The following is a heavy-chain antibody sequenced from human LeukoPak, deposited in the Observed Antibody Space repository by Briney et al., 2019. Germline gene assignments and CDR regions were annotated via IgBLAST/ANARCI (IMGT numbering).Heavy chain of an antibody. J-gene: IGHJ5*02. CDR2: ISWNSGSI. Sequence: GGSLRLSCAASGFTFDDYAMHWVQQAPGKGLEWVSGISWNSGSIGYADSVKGRFTISRDNAKNSLYLQMNSLRAEDTALYYCAKGRSNTYYDFWSGYYGWFDPWGQGTLVTVSS. CDR3: AKGRSNTYYDFWSGYYGWFDP. CDR1: GFTFDDYA. D-gene: IGHD3-3*01. V-gene: IGHV3-9*01.